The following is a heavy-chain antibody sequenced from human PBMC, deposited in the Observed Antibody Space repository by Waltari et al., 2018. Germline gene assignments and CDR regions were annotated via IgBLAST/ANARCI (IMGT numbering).Heavy chain of an antibody. Sequence: EVQLLESGGGLVQPGGSLRLSCAASGFTFNDYAMTWVRQAPGKGLEWVSTFSGSGGSPYYPDSVRGRFTISRDNSRNTLSLQMSSLRAEDTAVYYCVKDTEYDTTQDDGFDIWGQGTMVTVSS. CDR1: GFTFNDYA. D-gene: IGHD3-22*01. CDR2: FSGSGGSP. CDR3: VKDTEYDTTQDDGFDI. J-gene: IGHJ3*02. V-gene: IGHV3-23*01.